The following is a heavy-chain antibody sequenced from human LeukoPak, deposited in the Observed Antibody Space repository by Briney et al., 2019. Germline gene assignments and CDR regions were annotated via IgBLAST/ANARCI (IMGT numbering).Heavy chain of an antibody. CDR1: GSTFTGYY. J-gene: IGHJ3*02. D-gene: IGHD6-13*01. CDR3: ARDSYSSSWLSVWGVRPEGSVGGSAFDI. CDR2: INPSGGST. Sequence: SVKVSFKASGSTFTGYYMHWVRQAPGRGLEWMGIINPSGGSTSYAQKFQGRVTMTRDMSTSTVYMELSSLRSEDTAVYYCARDSYSSSWLSVWGVRPEGSVGGSAFDIWGQGTMVTVSS. V-gene: IGHV1-46*01.